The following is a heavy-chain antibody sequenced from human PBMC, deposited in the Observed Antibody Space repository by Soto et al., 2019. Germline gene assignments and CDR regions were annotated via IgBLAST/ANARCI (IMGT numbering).Heavy chain of an antibody. Sequence: GASVKVSCKASGYTFTTHPIHWVRQAPGQGLEWMGWINAYNGNTKYAQKLQGRVTMTTDTSTSTAYMELRSLRSDDTAVYYCARGLDSSDGDAFDIWGQGTMVTVS. V-gene: IGHV1-18*01. D-gene: IGHD3-22*01. CDR3: ARGLDSSDGDAFDI. CDR1: GYTFTTHP. CDR2: INAYNGNT. J-gene: IGHJ3*02.